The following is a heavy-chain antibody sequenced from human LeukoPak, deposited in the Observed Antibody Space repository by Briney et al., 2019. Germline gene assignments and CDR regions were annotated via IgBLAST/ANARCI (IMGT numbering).Heavy chain of an antibody. J-gene: IGHJ4*02. CDR2: IWYDGSNK. Sequence: PGGSLRLSCAASGFTFSSYGVHWVRQAPGRGLEWVAVIWYDGSNKYYADSVKGRFTISRDNSKNTLYLQMNSLRAEDTAVYYCAREEYQLKRYFDYWGQGTLVTVSS. D-gene: IGHD2-2*01. CDR1: GFTFSSYG. CDR3: AREEYQLKRYFDY. V-gene: IGHV3-33*01.